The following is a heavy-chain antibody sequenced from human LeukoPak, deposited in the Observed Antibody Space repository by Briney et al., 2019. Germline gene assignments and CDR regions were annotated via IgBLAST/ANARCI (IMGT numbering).Heavy chain of an antibody. CDR1: GFTFSHAW. CDR3: TTIRGFCGGRSCLGY. J-gene: IGHJ4*02. CDR2: IKNEVDGGTT. Sequence: PGGSLRLSCAVSGFTFSHAWMSWVRQAPGEGLEWVGRIKNEVDGGTTDYAAPVKGRFTIARDDSKNTLYLQMNSLKGEDTAVYYCTTIRGFCGGRSCLGYWGQGTLVTVSS. D-gene: IGHD2-15*01. V-gene: IGHV3-15*01.